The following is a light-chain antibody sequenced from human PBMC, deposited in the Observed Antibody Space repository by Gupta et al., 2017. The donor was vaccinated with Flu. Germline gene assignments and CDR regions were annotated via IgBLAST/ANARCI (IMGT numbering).Light chain of an antibody. Sequence: QSALTQPDSVSGSPGQSITISCTGTSSDVGGYNYVSWYHQHPGKAPKLMIYEVSNRPSGVSNRFSGSKSGNTASLTISGLQAEDEADYYCSSYTSSSTLVVFGGGTKLTVL. V-gene: IGLV2-14*01. J-gene: IGLJ2*01. CDR1: SSDVGGYNY. CDR3: SSYTSSSTLVV. CDR2: EVS.